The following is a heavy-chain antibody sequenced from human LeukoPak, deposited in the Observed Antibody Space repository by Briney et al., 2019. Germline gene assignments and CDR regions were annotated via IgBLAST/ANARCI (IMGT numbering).Heavy chain of an antibody. CDR2: IYYSGST. V-gene: IGHV4-59*01. Sequence: SETLSLTCTVSGGSISSYYWSWIRQPPGKGLEWIGYIYYSGSTNYNLSLKSRVTISVDTSKNQFSLKLSSVTAADTAVYYCARENSSGFKRAFDIWGQGTMVTVSS. CDR1: GGSISSYY. J-gene: IGHJ3*02. D-gene: IGHD6-19*01. CDR3: ARENSSGFKRAFDI.